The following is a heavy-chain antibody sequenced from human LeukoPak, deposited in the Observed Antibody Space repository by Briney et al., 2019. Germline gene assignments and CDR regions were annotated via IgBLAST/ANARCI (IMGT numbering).Heavy chain of an antibody. CDR1: AGFISSYY. J-gene: IGHJ4*02. D-gene: IGHD4-11*01. CDR2: IYYSGST. CDR3: ARGGLQYDY. Sequence: MASETLSLTCTVSAGFISSYYWSWIRQPPGKGLEWIGYIYYSGSTNYNPSLKSRVTISVDTSKNQFSLKLSSVTAADTGVYYCARGGLQYDYWGQGTLVTVSS. V-gene: IGHV4-59*01.